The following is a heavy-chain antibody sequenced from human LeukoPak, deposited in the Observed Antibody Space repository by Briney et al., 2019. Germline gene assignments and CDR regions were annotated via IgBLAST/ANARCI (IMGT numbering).Heavy chain of an antibody. CDR2: IYYSGST. V-gene: IGHV4-59*12. J-gene: IGHJ4*02. Sequence: SETLSLTCTVSGGSISSYYWSWIRQPPGKGLEWIGYIYYSGSTNYNPSLKSRVTISVDTSKNQFSLKLSSVTAADTAVYYCSYDSSGYYYRDYWGQGTLVTVSP. CDR1: GGSISSYY. D-gene: IGHD3-22*01. CDR3: SYDSSGYYYRDY.